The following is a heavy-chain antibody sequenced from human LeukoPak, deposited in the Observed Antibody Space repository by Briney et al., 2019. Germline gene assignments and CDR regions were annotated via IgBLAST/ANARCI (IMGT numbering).Heavy chain of an antibody. V-gene: IGHV4-34*01. D-gene: IGHD2-2*01. CDR1: GGSFSGYY. Sequence: PSETLSLTCAVYGGSFSGYYWSWIRQPPGKGLEWIGEINHSGSTNYNPSLKSRVTISVDTSKNQFSLKLSSVTAADTAMYFCAREACSTTSCYLSRNWFDPWGQGTLVTVSS. J-gene: IGHJ5*02. CDR3: AREACSTTSCYLSRNWFDP. CDR2: INHSGST.